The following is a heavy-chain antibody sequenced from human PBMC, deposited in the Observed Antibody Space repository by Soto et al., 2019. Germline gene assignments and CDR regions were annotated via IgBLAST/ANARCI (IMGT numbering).Heavy chain of an antibody. Sequence: GGSLRLSCAASGFTFSDYYMSWIRQAPGKGLEWVSYISSSVSTIYYADSVKGRFTISRDNAKNSLYLQMNSLRAEDTAVYYCARALGFDHYYYYYMDVWGKGTTVTVSS. CDR1: GFTFSDYY. V-gene: IGHV3-11*01. CDR2: ISSSVSTI. D-gene: IGHD3-16*01. J-gene: IGHJ6*03. CDR3: ARALGFDHYYYYYMDV.